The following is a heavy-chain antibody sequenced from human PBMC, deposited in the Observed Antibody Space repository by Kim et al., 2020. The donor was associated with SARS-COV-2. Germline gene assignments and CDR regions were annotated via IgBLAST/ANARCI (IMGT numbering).Heavy chain of an antibody. CDR3: AIVPISNVVTID. J-gene: IGHJ4*02. D-gene: IGHD2-21*02. CDR2: ISTTSSSK. Sequence: GGSLRLSCAASGFPFSIYDMNWVRQAPGKGLEWISYISTTSSSKYYADSVKGRFTISRDNAKNSLYLQMNSLRDEDTAVYYCAIVPISNVVTIDWGQGTLVTVSS. V-gene: IGHV3-48*02. CDR1: GFPFSIYD.